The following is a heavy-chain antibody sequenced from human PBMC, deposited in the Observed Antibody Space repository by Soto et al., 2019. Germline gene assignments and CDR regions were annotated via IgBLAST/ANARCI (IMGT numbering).Heavy chain of an antibody. CDR2: IWYDGSKK. CDR3: ARDEGSCSNGVCYNFDN. J-gene: IGHJ4*02. D-gene: IGHD2-8*01. Sequence: GGSLRLSCAASGFTFTNYGFHWVRQAPGKGLEWVAVIWYDGSKKYYADSVEGRFTVSRDNSKNTLYLQMNSLRAEDAAVYYCARDEGSCSNGVCYNFDNGGQGTLVTVSS. CDR1: GFTFTNYG. V-gene: IGHV3-33*01.